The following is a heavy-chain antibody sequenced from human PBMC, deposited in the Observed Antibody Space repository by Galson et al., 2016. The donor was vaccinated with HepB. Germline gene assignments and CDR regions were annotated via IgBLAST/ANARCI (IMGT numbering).Heavy chain of an antibody. V-gene: IGHV4/OR15-8*01. J-gene: IGHJ5*01. CDR3: VRCPVSLVRGGDS. D-gene: IGHD3-10*01. CDR1: GGSISGFNW. CDR2: IFHTGGA. Sequence: SETLSLTCVVSGGSISGFNWWNWVRQSPGKGLQWIGEIFHTGGANYNPSLRGRVTMSVDKAKNQFSLNLTSVTAADTAVYYCVRCPVSLVRGGDSWGQGTLGTVSS.